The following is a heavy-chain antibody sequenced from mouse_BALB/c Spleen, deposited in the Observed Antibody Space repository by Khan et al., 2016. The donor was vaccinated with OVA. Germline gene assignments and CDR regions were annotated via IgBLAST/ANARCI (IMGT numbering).Heavy chain of an antibody. CDR3: DRGIYYFGSRYMDY. CDR2: IWSDGFT. V-gene: IGHV2-6*02. CDR1: GFSLTSYG. Sequence: VQLKESGPGLVAPSQSLSITCTVSGFSLTSYGVHWVRQPPGKGLEWLVVIWSDGFTTYNSALKSRLSISKDNSKSQIFLKMNSLQTDDTAMYYCDRGIYYFGSRYMDYWGQGTSVTVSS. D-gene: IGHD1-1*01. J-gene: IGHJ4*01.